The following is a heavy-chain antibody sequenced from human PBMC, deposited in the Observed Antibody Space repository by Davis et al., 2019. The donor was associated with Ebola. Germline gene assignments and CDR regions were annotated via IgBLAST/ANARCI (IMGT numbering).Heavy chain of an antibody. CDR1: GFTVSSNH. V-gene: IGHV3-53*05. Sequence: GGSLRLSCTASGFTVSSNHMSWVRQAPGKGLEWVSVFYDLSTAYADAVRGRFIISRDKSNNTLYLEMSSLRVDDTAVYYCATTQWLREFDNWGQGTLVTVSS. CDR3: ATTQWLREFDN. D-gene: IGHD6-19*01. CDR2: FYDLST. J-gene: IGHJ4*02.